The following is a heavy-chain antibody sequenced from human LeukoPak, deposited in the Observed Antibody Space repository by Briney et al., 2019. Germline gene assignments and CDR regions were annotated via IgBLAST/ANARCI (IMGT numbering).Heavy chain of an antibody. CDR1: GGSVNSISYY. J-gene: IGHJ4*02. D-gene: IGHD4-17*01. Sequence: SETLSLTCTVSGGSVNSISYYWGWIRQPPGKGLEWIGTVYYRGNTYYNPSLKSRVTISLDTSKNQFSLKLSSVTAADTAVYYCARGQGTVTTHWGQGTLVTVSS. CDR3: ARGQGTVTTH. CDR2: VYYRGNT. V-gene: IGHV4-39*07.